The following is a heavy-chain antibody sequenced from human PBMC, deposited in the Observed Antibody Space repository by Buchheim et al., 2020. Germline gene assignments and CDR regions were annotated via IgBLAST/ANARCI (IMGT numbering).Heavy chain of an antibody. CDR3: ARDSSSWSPYFDY. V-gene: IGHV4-34*12. J-gene: IGHJ4*02. D-gene: IGHD6-13*01. CDR1: GGSFIGYY. Sequence: QVQLQQWAAGRLRPSEPLSLPCVFYGGSFIGYYWSWIRQPPGKGLEWIGEIIHSGSTNYNPSLKSRFPISVATSKTQFSFKLSSVTAADTAVYYCARDSSSWSPYFDYWGQGTL. CDR2: IIHSGST.